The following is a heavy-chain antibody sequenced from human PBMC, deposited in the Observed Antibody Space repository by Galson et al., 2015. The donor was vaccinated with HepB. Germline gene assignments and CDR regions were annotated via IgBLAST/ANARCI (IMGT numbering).Heavy chain of an antibody. V-gene: IGHV3-23*01. CDR1: GFTFSSYA. CDR3: ARRASGYDSNYFDY. CDR2: ISGSGGST. Sequence: SLRLSCAASGFTFSSYAMSWVRQAPGKGLEWVSAISGSGGSTYYADSVKGRFTISRDNSKNTLYLQMNSLRAEGTAVYYCARRASGYDSNYFDYWGQGTLVTVSS. J-gene: IGHJ4*02. D-gene: IGHD5-12*01.